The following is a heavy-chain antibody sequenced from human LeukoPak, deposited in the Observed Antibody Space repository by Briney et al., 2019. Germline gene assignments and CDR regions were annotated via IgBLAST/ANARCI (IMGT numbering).Heavy chain of an antibody. CDR1: GYTFTSYG. CDR3: ARDGTGSASSSWDFDY. Sequence: GASVRVSCKASGYTFTSYGISWVRQAPGQGLEWMGWISAYNGNTNYAQKLQGRVTMTTDTSTSTASMELRSLRSDDTAVYYCARDGTGSASSSWDFDYWGQGTLVTVSS. V-gene: IGHV1-18*01. D-gene: IGHD6-13*01. CDR2: ISAYNGNT. J-gene: IGHJ4*02.